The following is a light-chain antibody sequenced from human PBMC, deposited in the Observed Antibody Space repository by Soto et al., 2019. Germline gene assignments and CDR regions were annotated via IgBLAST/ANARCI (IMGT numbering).Light chain of an antibody. J-gene: IGKJ2*01. CDR2: AAS. CDR1: QLIKND. Sequence: ASKSTQSPSSLCPFIIDGVTVSCRAKQLIKNDVAWYQQRPGKDPKLLIYAASRVQSGVPPSFSGSASGTDLTLTISSLQPEDFATYYSLLDYNYPYTVGQGTKVDIK. CDR3: LLDYNYPYT. V-gene: IGKV1-6*01.